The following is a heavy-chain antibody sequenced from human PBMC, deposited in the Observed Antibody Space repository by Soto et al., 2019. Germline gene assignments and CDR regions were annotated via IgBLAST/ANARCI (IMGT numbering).Heavy chain of an antibody. CDR3: ASKGPTGTTYDY. D-gene: IGHD4-17*01. CDR2: INHSGST. CDR1: GGSFNGYY. Sequence: WETLSLTCAVYGGSFNGYYWNWIRQPPGKGLEWIGEINHSGSTNYNPSLKSRVSISVDTSKNQFSLRLSSVTAADTAVYYCASKGPTGTTYDYWGQGTLVTVSS. V-gene: IGHV4-34*01. J-gene: IGHJ4*02.